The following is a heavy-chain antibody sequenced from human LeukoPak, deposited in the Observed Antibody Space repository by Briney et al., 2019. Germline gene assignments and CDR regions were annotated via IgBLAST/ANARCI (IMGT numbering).Heavy chain of an antibody. Sequence: SETLSLTCTVSGGSIRSYYWSWIRQPPGKGLEWIGYIYYSGSTNYSPSLKSRVTISVDTSKSQFSLKLSSVTAADTAVYYCARQGYSAYEILDYWGQGTLVTVSS. D-gene: IGHD5-12*01. CDR1: GGSIRSYY. J-gene: IGHJ4*02. V-gene: IGHV4-59*08. CDR3: ARQGYSAYEILDY. CDR2: IYYSGST.